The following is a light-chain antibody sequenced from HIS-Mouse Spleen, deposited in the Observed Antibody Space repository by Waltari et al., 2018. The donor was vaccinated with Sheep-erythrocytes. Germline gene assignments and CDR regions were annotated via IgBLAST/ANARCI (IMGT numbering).Light chain of an antibody. V-gene: IGLV2-11*01. Sequence: QSALTQPRSVSGSPGQSVTISCTGTSSDVGGYNYVSWYQQHPGKAPKIMIYDVSKRPSGVPDRLSGSKSGNTASLTISGLQAEDEADYYCCSYAGSYNHVFATGTKVTVL. CDR2: DVS. CDR1: SSDVGGYNY. CDR3: CSYAGSYNHV. J-gene: IGLJ1*01.